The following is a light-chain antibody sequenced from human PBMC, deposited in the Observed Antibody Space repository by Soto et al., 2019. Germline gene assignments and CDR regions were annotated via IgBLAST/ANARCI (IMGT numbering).Light chain of an antibody. CDR1: QDISND. CDR2: GAS. CDR3: QQYNSYPLT. V-gene: IGKV1-16*02. Sequence: DLPMTQSPSSLSASVGDRVTITCRASQDISNDLTWFQQKPGKAPKSLISGASNLESGVPSKFSGSGSGTDFTLTINSLQPEDFATYYCQQYNSYPLTFGGGTKVEI. J-gene: IGKJ4*01.